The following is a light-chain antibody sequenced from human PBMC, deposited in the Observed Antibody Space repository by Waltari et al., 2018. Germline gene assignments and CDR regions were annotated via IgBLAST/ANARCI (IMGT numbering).Light chain of an antibody. CDR1: TSHVGGYHY. CDR3: CSYAGSYTYV. CDR2: DVS. Sequence: QSALTQPRSVSGSPGQSVPISCPGTTSHVGGYHYVSWFQQPPGKAPKLIIYDVSERPSGVPDRFSGSKSDNTASLTISGLQAEDEADYYCCSYAGSYTYVFGSGTKVTVL. J-gene: IGLJ1*01. V-gene: IGLV2-11*01.